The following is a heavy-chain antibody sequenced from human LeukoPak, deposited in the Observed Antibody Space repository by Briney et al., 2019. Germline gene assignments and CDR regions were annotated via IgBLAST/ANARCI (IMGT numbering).Heavy chain of an antibody. D-gene: IGHD1-20*01. CDR2: INEDGYEK. CDR3: AKAQAITGRNLFDP. CDR1: GFPLTTYW. Sequence: GGSLRLSCAATGFPLTTYWMSWVRQAPGKGLEWVANINEDGYEKYYVGSVKGRFTISRDNAKNSLYLYMSGLRVEDTAVYYCAKAQAITGRNLFDPWGQGTLVTVSS. J-gene: IGHJ5*02. V-gene: IGHV3-7*03.